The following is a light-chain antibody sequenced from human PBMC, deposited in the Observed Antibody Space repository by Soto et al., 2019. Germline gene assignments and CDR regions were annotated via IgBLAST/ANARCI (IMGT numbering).Light chain of an antibody. CDR1: QSVGSSY. V-gene: IGKV3-20*01. Sequence: EIVLTQSPGTLSLSPGERATLSCSASQSVGSSYLAWYQQKPGQAPRLLIYGASSRATGIPDRFSGSGSGTDFTLTISRLEPEDFAVYYCQQYGSSFTFGQGTRLEIK. CDR3: QQYGSSFT. CDR2: GAS. J-gene: IGKJ5*01.